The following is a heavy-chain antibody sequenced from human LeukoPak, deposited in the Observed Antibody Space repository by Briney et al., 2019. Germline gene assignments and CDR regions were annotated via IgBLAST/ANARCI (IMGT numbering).Heavy chain of an antibody. V-gene: IGHV3-23*01. CDR1: GFTFSSYA. CDR2: ISGSGGST. J-gene: IGHJ4*02. CDR3: AKAGSRYYFDY. D-gene: IGHD3-10*01. Sequence: GGSLRLSCAASGFTFSSYAMSWVRQAPGKGLEWVSGISGSGGSTYYADSVKGRFTISSDNSKNTLYLQMNSLRADDTAVYYCAKAGSRYYFDYWGQGTLVTVSS.